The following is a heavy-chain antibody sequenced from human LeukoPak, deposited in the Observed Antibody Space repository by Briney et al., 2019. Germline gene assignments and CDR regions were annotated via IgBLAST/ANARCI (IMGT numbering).Heavy chain of an antibody. J-gene: IGHJ4*02. D-gene: IGHD3-9*01. Sequence: PSETLSLTCTVSGGSISSYYWSWIRQPPGKGLEWIGYIYYSGSTNYNPSLKSRVTISVDTSKNQFSLNLSSVTAADTAVYYCARGANYDILTGVDYWGQGTLVTVSS. V-gene: IGHV4-59*01. CDR2: IYYSGST. CDR1: GGSISSYY. CDR3: ARGANYDILTGVDY.